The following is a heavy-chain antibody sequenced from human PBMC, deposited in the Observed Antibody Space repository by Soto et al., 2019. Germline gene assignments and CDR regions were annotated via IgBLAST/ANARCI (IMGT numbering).Heavy chain of an antibody. CDR3: AHTVSRYLLYH. V-gene: IGHV2-5*02. D-gene: IGHD1-1*01. J-gene: IGHJ5*02. CDR1: GFSLSTNGVG. Sequence: QITLKESGPTLVKPTQTLTLTCTFSGFSLSTNGVGVGWIRQPPGKALEWLALIYWDDDKRYSPSLKSRLTITKDTSKRQVVLTITNMDHVETATYYCAHTVSRYLLYHWGQGTLVTVSS. CDR2: IYWDDDK.